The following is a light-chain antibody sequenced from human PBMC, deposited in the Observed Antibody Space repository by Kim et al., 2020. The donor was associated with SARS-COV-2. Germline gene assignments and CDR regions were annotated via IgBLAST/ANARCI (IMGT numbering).Light chain of an antibody. V-gene: IGKV3-11*01. J-gene: IGKJ4*01. Sequence: EIVLTQSPATLSLSPGERATLSCRASQSVSNYLAWYQHKPGQAPRLLIYDASTRAIGIPARFSGSGSGTDFTLTISSLEPEDFALYYCQQRGSWPLTFGGGTKLEI. CDR3: QQRGSWPLT. CDR2: DAS. CDR1: QSVSNY.